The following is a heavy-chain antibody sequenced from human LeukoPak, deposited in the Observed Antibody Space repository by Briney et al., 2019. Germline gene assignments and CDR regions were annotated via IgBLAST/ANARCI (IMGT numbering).Heavy chain of an antibody. CDR3: AKDYDYDFWSGYLHPSFDY. CDR2: ISGSGGST. D-gene: IGHD3-3*01. J-gene: IGHJ4*02. Sequence: PGGSLRLSCAASGLTFSSYAMSWVRQAPGKGLEWVSAISGSGGSTYYADSVKGRFTISRDNSKNTLYLQMNSLRAEDTAVYYCAKDYDYDFWSGYLHPSFDYWGQGTLVTVSS. CDR1: GLTFSSYA. V-gene: IGHV3-23*01.